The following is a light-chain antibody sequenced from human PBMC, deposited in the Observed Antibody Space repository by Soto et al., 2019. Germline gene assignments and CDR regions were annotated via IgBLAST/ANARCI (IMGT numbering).Light chain of an antibody. CDR2: RNN. CDR1: ISNIVIYF. Sequence: QSLLTHPPSASRTPGQRFTISCSGSISNIVIYFLYWYQHLPVTAPKLIIFRNNKRPSAVPDRSSGSKSGTSASLDISGLRSEDEADYYCAACDDSMTGYVFGTGTKVTVL. J-gene: IGLJ1*01. CDR3: AACDDSMTGYV. V-gene: IGLV1-47*01.